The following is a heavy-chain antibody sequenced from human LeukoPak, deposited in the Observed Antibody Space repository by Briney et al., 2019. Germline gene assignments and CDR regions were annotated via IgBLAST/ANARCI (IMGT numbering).Heavy chain of an antibody. D-gene: IGHD7-27*01. V-gene: IGHV3-74*01. CDR1: GFTISGYW. Sequence: GGSLRLSCAASGFTISGYWMYWIRRSPAKGLEWVARVNADGSVTNYAGSVKGRFTISRDTATNIVYLQMNSLRDDDTAVYYCARDLNWGQVDYWGQGTLVTVSS. CDR2: VNADGSVT. CDR3: ARDLNWGQVDY. J-gene: IGHJ4*02.